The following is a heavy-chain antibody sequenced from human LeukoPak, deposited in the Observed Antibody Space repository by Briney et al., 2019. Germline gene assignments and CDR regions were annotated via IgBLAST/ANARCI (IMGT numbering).Heavy chain of an antibody. CDR1: GFTFSSYA. CDR2: ISSSGSTI. V-gene: IGHV3-48*04. Sequence: GGSLRLSCAASGFTFSSYAMSWVRQAPGKGLEWVSYISSSGSTIYYADSVKGRFTISRDNAKNSLYLQMNSLRAEDTAVYYCARDARYFDWLFPVWGQGTLVTVSS. CDR3: ARDARYFDWLFPV. D-gene: IGHD3-9*01. J-gene: IGHJ4*02.